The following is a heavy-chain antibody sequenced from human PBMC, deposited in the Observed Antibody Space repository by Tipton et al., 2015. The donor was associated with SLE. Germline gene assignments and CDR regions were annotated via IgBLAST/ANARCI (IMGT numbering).Heavy chain of an antibody. CDR1: GFTFSSYE. CDR2: ISSSGSTI. CDR3: ARSRRIMITFGGVGYFDY. Sequence: SLRLSCAASGFTFSSYEMNWVRQATGKGLEWVSYISSSGSTIYYADSVKGRFTISRDNAKNSLYLQMNSLRAEDTAVYYCARSRRIMITFGGVGYFDYCCQGTLVTVSS. V-gene: IGHV3-48*03. J-gene: IGHJ4*02. D-gene: IGHD3-16*01.